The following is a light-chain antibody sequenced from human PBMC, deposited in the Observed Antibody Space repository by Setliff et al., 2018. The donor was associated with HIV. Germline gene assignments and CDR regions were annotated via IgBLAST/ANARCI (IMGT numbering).Light chain of an antibody. CDR2: EVN. CDR3: SSYAGSNNMI. J-gene: IGLJ2*01. V-gene: IGLV2-8*01. CDR1: SSDVGGYNY. Sequence: QSVLTQPPSASGSPGQSVTISCTGTSSDVGGYNYVSWYQQHPGKAPQVMIYEVNKRPSGVPDRFSGSKSGNTVSLTVSGLQADDEADYYCSSYAGSNNMIFGGGTKVTVL.